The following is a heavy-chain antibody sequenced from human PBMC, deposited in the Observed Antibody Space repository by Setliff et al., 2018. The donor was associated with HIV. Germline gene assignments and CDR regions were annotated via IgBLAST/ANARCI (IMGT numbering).Heavy chain of an antibody. CDR1: GDSISSHY. CDR2: LYYSGSN. V-gene: IGHV4-59*11. D-gene: IGHD2-15*01. J-gene: IGHJ4*02. Sequence: SETLSLTCTVSGDSISSHYWSWIRQPPGKGLEWIGTLYYSGSNSDNSYLKSRLTMTVDQSRTQYTLRLSFVTAADTAAYSCGRATATWLVDNWGQGTLVTVSS. CDR3: GRATATWLVDN.